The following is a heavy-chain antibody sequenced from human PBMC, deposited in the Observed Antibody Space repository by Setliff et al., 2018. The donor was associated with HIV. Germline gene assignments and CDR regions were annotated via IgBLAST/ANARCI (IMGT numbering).Heavy chain of an antibody. V-gene: IGHV1-3*03. Sequence: ASVMVSCKASGYSFSSYAIHWVRQAPGQRPEWMGWINAAKGNTKYAEELQGRVTITRDTSARTVYMELRSLRSEDTAVYYCARGASSETSDSPRIDYFYYLDVWGKGTTVTVSS. D-gene: IGHD1-7*01. CDR3: ARGASSETSDSPRIDYFYYLDV. CDR1: GYSFSSYA. CDR2: INAAKGNT. J-gene: IGHJ6*03.